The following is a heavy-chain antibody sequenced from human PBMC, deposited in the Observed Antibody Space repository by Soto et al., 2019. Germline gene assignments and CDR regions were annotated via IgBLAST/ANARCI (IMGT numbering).Heavy chain of an antibody. CDR2: IAYDGSNK. V-gene: IGHV3-30-3*01. J-gene: IGHJ4*02. Sequence: QVQLVESGGGVVQPGRSLRLSCAASGFTFSSYAMPWVRQAPGKGLEWVAVIAYDGSNKYYADSMEGRFTISRDNSKNTLYLQMYRLRAEDTAVYYCARVDDYGDYGENTAMGDGGQVTLVTVSS. D-gene: IGHD4-17*01. CDR3: ARVDDYGDYGENTAMGD. CDR1: GFTFSSYA.